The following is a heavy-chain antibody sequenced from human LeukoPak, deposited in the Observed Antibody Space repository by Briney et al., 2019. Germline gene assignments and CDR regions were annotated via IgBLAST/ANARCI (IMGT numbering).Heavy chain of an antibody. Sequence: GGSLRLSCTASGFNTHYWLNWVRRSPGKGLEWVANIDRDGRAQHYVDSVEGRFTISGENAKSPLALKMQSLRAEDTAVYYCTGGSDKVLSGEYYYYMDVWGKGTTVTVSS. CDR2: IDRDGRAQ. CDR3: TGGSDKVLSGEYYYYMDV. CDR1: GFNTHYW. V-gene: IGHV3-7*01. J-gene: IGHJ6*03. D-gene: IGHD2/OR15-2a*01.